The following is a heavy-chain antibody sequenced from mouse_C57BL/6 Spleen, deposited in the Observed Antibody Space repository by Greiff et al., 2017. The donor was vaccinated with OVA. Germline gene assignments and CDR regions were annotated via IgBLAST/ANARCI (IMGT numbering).Heavy chain of an antibody. V-gene: IGHV1-52*01. D-gene: IGHD1-1*01. CDR3: ARDYGSSGNFDV. CDR1: GYTFTSYW. Sequence: QVQLQQPGAELVRPGSSVKLSCKASGYTFTSYWMHWVKQRPIQGLEWIGNIDPSDSETHYNQKFKDKATLTVDKSSSTAYMPLSSLTSEDSAVYYCARDYGSSGNFDVWGTGTTVTVSS. CDR2: IDPSDSET. J-gene: IGHJ1*03.